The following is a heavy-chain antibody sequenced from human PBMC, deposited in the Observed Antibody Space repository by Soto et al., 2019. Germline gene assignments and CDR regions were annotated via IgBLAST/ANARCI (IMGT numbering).Heavy chain of an antibody. CDR1: GYTFTSYD. CDR2: MNPNSGNT. J-gene: IGHJ6*03. Sequence: GASVKVSCKASGYTFTSYDINWVRQATGQGLEWMGWMNPNSGNTGYAQKFQGRVTMTRNTSISTAYMELSSLRSEDTAVYYCARGLRVPAAMLHSYYYMDVWGKGTTVTVSS. CDR3: ARGLRVPAAMLHSYYYMDV. D-gene: IGHD2-2*01. V-gene: IGHV1-8*01.